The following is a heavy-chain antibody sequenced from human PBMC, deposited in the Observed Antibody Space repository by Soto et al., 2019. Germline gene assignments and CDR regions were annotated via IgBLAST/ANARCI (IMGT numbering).Heavy chain of an antibody. D-gene: IGHD2-2*01. CDR1: GGSFRGYY. V-gene: IGHV4-34*01. CDR2: INHSGRT. CDR3: ARGPGGSSTSCQTPYDYGMDV. Sequence: QVQLQQWGAGLLKPSETLSLTCAVYGGSFRGYYWCWIRQPTGKGLEWLGEINHSGRTNYNQSLKGRVTISVDTSKNQFSLKLCSVTAADTAVYYGARGPGGSSTSCQTPYDYGMDVWGQGTTVTVSS. J-gene: IGHJ6*02.